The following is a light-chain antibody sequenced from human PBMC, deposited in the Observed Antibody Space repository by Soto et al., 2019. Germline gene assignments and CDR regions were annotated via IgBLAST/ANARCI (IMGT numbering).Light chain of an antibody. CDR3: QQYNNWPPKT. V-gene: IGKV3-15*01. Sequence: EIVLTQSPATLSLSPGERATLSCRASQSVSSYLAWYQQKPGQAPRLLIYDASNRATGIPARFSGSGSATEFTLTISSLQSEDFAVYYCQQYNNWPPKTFGGGTKVDI. J-gene: IGKJ4*01. CDR2: DAS. CDR1: QSVSSY.